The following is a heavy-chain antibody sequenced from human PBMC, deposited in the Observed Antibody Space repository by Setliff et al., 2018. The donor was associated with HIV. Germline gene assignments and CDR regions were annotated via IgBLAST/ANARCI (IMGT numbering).Heavy chain of an antibody. D-gene: IGHD3-10*01. CDR2: IYYSGST. CDR1: GGSISSGFYY. J-gene: IGHJ6*03. Sequence: SETLSLTCTVSGGSISSGFYYWNWIRQHPGKGLEWIGYIYYSGSTYYNPSLKSRVSISVDTSKNQFSLKLSSVTAADTAVYYCATGVVMDVWGKGTTVTVSS. CDR3: ATGVVMDV. V-gene: IGHV4-31*03.